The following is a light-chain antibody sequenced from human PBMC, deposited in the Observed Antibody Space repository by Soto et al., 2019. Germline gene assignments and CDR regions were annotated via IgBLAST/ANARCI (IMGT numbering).Light chain of an antibody. J-gene: IGKJ4*01. CDR1: QSVSTY. Sequence: EIVLTQSPATLSLSPGERATLSCRTSQSVSTYLAWYQQKPGQAPRLLIYDASNRATGIPARFSGSGSGTDFTLTISSLEPEDFAIYYGQQRYNLPPLTFGGGTKVEIK. CDR3: QQRYNLPPLT. CDR2: DAS. V-gene: IGKV3-11*01.